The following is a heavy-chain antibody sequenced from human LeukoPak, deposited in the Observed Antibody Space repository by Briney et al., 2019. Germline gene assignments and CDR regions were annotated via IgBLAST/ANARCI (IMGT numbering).Heavy chain of an antibody. CDR3: ARGQPGSNNWFDP. V-gene: IGHV7-4-1*02. Sequence: ASVKVSCKASGYTFTSYAVNWVRQAPGQGLEWMGWINTDTGNPTYAQGFTGRFVFSLDTSVSTAYLQISSLKAEDTAVYYCARGQPGSNNWFDPWGQGTLVTVSS. CDR1: GYTFTSYA. CDR2: INTDTGNP. J-gene: IGHJ5*02. D-gene: IGHD3-10*01.